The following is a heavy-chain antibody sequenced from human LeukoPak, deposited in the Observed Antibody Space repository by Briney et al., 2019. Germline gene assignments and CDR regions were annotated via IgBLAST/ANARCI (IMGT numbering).Heavy chain of an antibody. D-gene: IGHD6-13*01. CDR3: ATDLYYLAGAGPSFDC. CDR2: ISYDGSNK. V-gene: IGHV3-30*03. CDR1: GFTFISYG. Sequence: GESLRLSCAASGFTFISYGMHWVRQAPVKGLEWVAVISYDGSNKYYADSVKGRFTISRDNSKNTLYLQMNSLRAEDTAVYYCATDLYYLAGAGPSFDCWGQGTLVTVSS. J-gene: IGHJ4*02.